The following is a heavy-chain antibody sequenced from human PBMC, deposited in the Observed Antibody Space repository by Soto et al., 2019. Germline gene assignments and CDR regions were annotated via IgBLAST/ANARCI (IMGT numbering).Heavy chain of an antibody. CDR2: IKQDGSEK. Sequence: GGSLRLSCAASGFTFSSYWMSWVRQAPGKGLEWVANIKQDGSEKYYVDSVKGRFTISRDNAKNSLYLQMNSLRAEDTAVYYCARRVDLELQDYYYYMDVWGKGTTVTVSS. D-gene: IGHD1-7*01. J-gene: IGHJ6*03. V-gene: IGHV3-7*01. CDR1: GFTFSSYW. CDR3: ARRVDLELQDYYYYMDV.